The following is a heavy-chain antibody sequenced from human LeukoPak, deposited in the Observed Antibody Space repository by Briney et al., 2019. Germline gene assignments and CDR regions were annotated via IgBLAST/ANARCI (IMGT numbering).Heavy chain of an antibody. CDR2: IIPIFGTA. V-gene: IGHV1-69*13. CDR3: ARYGAVTSSSYYYMDV. Sequence: SVKVSCKASGGTFSSYAISWVRQAPGQGLEWMGGIIPIFGTANYAQKFQGRVTITADESTSTAYMELSSLRSEDTAVYYCARYGAVTSSSYYYMDVWGKGTTVTVSS. J-gene: IGHJ6*03. CDR1: GGTFSSYA. D-gene: IGHD6-6*01.